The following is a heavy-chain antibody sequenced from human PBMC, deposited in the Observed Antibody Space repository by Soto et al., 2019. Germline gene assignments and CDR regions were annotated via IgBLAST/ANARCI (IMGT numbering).Heavy chain of an antibody. CDR2: SIPIFGTA. V-gene: IGHV1-69*01. CDR3: ARGRGYSGDDHYYYFDMDV. CDR1: GGTFNNYP. J-gene: IGHJ6*02. Sequence: QVQLVQSGAEVKKPGSSVKVSCKASGGTFNNYPITWVRQAPGEGLEWMGGSIPIFGTANYAQKFQGRVTISVDESTSTAYMGLSSLRSEDTAVYYFARGRGYSGDDHYYYFDMDVWGQGTTVTVSS. D-gene: IGHD5-12*01.